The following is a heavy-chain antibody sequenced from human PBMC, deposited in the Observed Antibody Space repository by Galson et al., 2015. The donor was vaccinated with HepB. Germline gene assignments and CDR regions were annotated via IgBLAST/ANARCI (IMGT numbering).Heavy chain of an antibody. CDR3: ARGGYCSSTSCDAGTYYGMDV. D-gene: IGHD2-2*01. Sequence: SLRLSCAASGFTFSDYYMSWIRQAPGKGLEWVSYISSSSSYTNYADSVKGRFTISRDNAKNSLYLQMNSLRAEDTAVYYCARGGYCSSTSCDAGTYYGMDVWGQGTTVTVSS. V-gene: IGHV3-11*06. J-gene: IGHJ6*02. CDR2: ISSSSSYT. CDR1: GFTFSDYY.